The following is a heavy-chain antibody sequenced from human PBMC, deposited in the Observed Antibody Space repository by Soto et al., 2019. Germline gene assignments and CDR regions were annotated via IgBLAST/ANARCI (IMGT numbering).Heavy chain of an antibody. CDR1: GGSISSSSYY. Sequence: SETLSVTCTVSGGSISSSSYYWVWIRQPPGKGLEWIGSIYYSGSTYYNPSLKSRVTISVDTSKNQFSLKLSSVTAADTAVYYCAKGGSGSYSNAFDIWGQGTMVT. V-gene: IGHV4-39*01. D-gene: IGHD3-10*01. J-gene: IGHJ3*02. CDR3: AKGGSGSYSNAFDI. CDR2: IYYSGST.